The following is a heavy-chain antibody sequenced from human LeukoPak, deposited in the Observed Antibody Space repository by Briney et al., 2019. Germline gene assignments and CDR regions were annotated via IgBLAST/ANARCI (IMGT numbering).Heavy chain of an antibody. D-gene: IGHD1-14*01. J-gene: IGHJ3*02. V-gene: IGHV3-33*08. CDR1: GFTFSRFT. Sequence: PGGSLRLSCEASGFTFSRFTMHWVRQAPAKGLEWVAVIWYDGSNKYYADSVKGRFTISRDNSKNTLYLQMNSLRAEDTAVYYCARDGPNHRVAFLDAFDIWGQGTMVTVSS. CDR3: ARDGPNHRVAFLDAFDI. CDR2: IWYDGSNK.